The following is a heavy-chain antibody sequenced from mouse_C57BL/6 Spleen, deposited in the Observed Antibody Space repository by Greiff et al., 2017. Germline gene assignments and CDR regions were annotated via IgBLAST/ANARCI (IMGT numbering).Heavy chain of an antibody. CDR2: IDPETGGT. CDR1: GYTFTDYE. J-gene: IGHJ4*01. CDR3: TTFYYYGGDY. V-gene: IGHV1-15*01. Sequence: QVQLQQSGAELVRPGASVTLSCKASGYTFTDYEMHWVQQTPVHGLEWIGAIDPETGGTAYNQKFKGKAILTADKSSSTAYMELRSLTSEDSAVYYCTTFYYYGGDYWGQGTSVTVSS.